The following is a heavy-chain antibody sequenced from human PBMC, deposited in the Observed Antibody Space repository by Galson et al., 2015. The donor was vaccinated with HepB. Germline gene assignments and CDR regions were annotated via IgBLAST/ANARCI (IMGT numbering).Heavy chain of an antibody. CDR2: IRSKAYGGTT. CDR1: GFTFGDYA. CDR3: TSEAPEFSSGWYGGYFDY. J-gene: IGHJ4*02. V-gene: IGHV3-49*04. D-gene: IGHD6-19*01. Sequence: SLRLSCAASGFTFGDYAMSWVRQAPGKGLEWVGFIRSKAYGGTTEYAASVKGRFTISRDDSKSIAYLQMNSLKTEDTAVYYCTSEAPEFSSGWYGGYFDYWGQGTLVTVSS.